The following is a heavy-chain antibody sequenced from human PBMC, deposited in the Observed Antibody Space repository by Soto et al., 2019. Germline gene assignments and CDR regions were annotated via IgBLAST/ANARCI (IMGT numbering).Heavy chain of an antibody. CDR1: GGTISSYT. V-gene: IGHV1-69*02. D-gene: IGHD3-22*01. Sequence: QVQLVQSGVEVKKPGSSVKVSCKASGGTISSYTISWVRQAPGQGLEWMGRIIPIIGIANYAQKFQGRVTITADKSTSTAYMELSSLRSEDMAVYYWARADTLRYDRSGYYPIEAFDVCGQGTMVSVSS. CDR2: IIPIIGIA. J-gene: IGHJ3*01. CDR3: ARADTLRYDRSGYYPIEAFDV.